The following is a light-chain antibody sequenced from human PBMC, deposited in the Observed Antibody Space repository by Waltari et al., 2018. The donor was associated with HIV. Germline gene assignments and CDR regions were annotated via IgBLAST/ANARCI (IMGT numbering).Light chain of an antibody. J-gene: IGLJ2*01. CDR3: SSYAGSRGL. CDR1: SSDVGGYNY. CDR2: EVT. V-gene: IGLV2-8*01. Sequence: QSALTQPPSASGSPGQSVTISCTGTSSDVGGYNYVSWYQQHPGKAHKLLIYEVTERPSGVSCRFSGSKSGYTASLTVSGLQAEDEADYYCSSYAGSRGLFGGGTKLTV.